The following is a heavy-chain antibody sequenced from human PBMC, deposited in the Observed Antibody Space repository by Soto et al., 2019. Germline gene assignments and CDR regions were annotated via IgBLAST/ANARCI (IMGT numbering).Heavy chain of an antibody. V-gene: IGHV5-51*01. Sequence: LGESLKISCKGSGYNFTTYWIGWVRQMPDKGLEWMGIIYPGDSVTRHGPSFQGQVTLSVDNSITTAYVQWSGLKASDSGIYYCARRRNTVGAPFDYWGQGTLVTVSS. CDR2: IYPGDSVT. CDR1: GYNFTTYW. J-gene: IGHJ4*02. D-gene: IGHD1-26*01. CDR3: ARRRNTVGAPFDY.